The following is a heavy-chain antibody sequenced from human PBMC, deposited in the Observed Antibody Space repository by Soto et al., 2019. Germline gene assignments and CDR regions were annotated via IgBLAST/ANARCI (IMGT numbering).Heavy chain of an antibody. V-gene: IGHV4-4*02. J-gene: IGHJ4*02. CDR2: IFQSGSI. D-gene: IGHD6-6*01. CDR1: GGSISSNNW. CDR3: ARESSSSFPGDY. Sequence: QVQLQESGPGLVKPSGTLSLTCAVSGGSISSNNWWTWVRQPPGKGLEWIGEIFQSGSINYNPSLKSRVTISIDQSKNQFSLKLSSVTAADTAVYYCARESSSSFPGDYWGQGTLVTVSS.